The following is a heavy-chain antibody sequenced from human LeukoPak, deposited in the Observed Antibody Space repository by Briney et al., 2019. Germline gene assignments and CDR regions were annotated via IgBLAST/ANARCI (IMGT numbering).Heavy chain of an antibody. Sequence: AVRVSFKASGGTFIIYAISWVRQAPGQGEEWMGRIIPIFGIANCAQKFQGRVTITADKSTSTAYMELSSLRSEDTAVYYCARRRGGRGSSSFWFDPWGQGTLVTVSS. J-gene: IGHJ5*02. CDR3: ARRRGGRGSSSFWFDP. D-gene: IGHD6-6*01. V-gene: IGHV1-69*17. CDR1: GGTFIIYA. CDR2: IIPIFGIA.